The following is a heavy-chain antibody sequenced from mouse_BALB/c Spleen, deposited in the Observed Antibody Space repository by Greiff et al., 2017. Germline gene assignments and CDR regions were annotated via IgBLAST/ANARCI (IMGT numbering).Heavy chain of an antibody. CDR2: ISSGGSYT. J-gene: IGHJ4*01. V-gene: IGHV5-9-4*01. Sequence: EVQRVESGGGLVKPGGSLKLSCAASGFTFSSYAMSWVRQSPEKRLEWVAEISSGGSYTYYPDTVTGRFTISRDNAKNTLYLEMSSLRSEDTAMYYCAREYGKGYAMDYWGQGTSVTVSS. D-gene: IGHD2-10*02. CDR1: GFTFSSYA. CDR3: AREYGKGYAMDY.